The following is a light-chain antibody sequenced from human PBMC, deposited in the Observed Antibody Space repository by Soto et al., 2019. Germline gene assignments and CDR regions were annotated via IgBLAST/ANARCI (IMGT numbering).Light chain of an antibody. V-gene: IGKV3-15*01. CDR1: QSVSSN. J-gene: IGKJ1*01. Sequence: EIVMTQSPATLSVSPGERATLSCRASQSVSSNLAWYQQKPGQAPRLLIYGASTRATGIPARFSGSGSGTEFTLTISSLQSEDFAVYYCQQCNDWPPTFGQGTK. CDR3: QQCNDWPPT. CDR2: GAS.